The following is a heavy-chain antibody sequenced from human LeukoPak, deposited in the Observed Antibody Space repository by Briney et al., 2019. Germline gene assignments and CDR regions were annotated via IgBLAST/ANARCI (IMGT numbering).Heavy chain of an antibody. V-gene: IGHV3-7*01. Sequence: QAGGSLRLSCAASGFTFSSYWMSWVRQAPGKGLEWVANIKQDGSEKYYVDSVKGRFTISKDNAKNSLYLQMNSLRAGDTAVYYCARDLSRSFSMIRGLIQHREFDFWGRGTLVTVSS. CDR3: ARDLSRSFSMIRGLIQHREFDF. CDR1: GFTFSSYW. D-gene: IGHD3-10*01. CDR2: IKQDGSEK. J-gene: IGHJ4*02.